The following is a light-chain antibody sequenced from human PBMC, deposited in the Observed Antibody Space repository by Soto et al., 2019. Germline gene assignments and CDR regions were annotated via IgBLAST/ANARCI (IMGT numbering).Light chain of an antibody. J-gene: IGKJ5*01. V-gene: IGKV3-20*01. CDR2: GAS. CDR1: QSVSSSY. CDR3: QQYGSSLVT. Sequence: EFVFTHSPCKLSLPHSQRANRSCSTSQSVSSSYLAWYQQKPGQAPRLLIYGASSRATGIPDRFSGSGSGTDFTLTISSLEPEDFAVYYCQQYGSSLVTFGQGTRLEIK.